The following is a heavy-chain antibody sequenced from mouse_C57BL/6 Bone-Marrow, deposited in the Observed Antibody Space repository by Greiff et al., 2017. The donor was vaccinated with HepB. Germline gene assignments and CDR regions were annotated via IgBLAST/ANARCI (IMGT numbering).Heavy chain of an antibody. J-gene: IGHJ1*03. CDR3: TTPYYYGSSSYWYFDV. V-gene: IGHV14-4*01. CDR1: GFNIKDDY. D-gene: IGHD1-1*01. CDR2: IDPENGDT. Sequence: VQLKESGAELVRPGASVKLSCTASGFNIKDDYMHWVKQRPEQGLEWIGWIDPENGDTEYASKFQGKATITADTSSNTAYLQLSSLTSEDTAVYYCTTPYYYGSSSYWYFDVWGTGTTVTVSS.